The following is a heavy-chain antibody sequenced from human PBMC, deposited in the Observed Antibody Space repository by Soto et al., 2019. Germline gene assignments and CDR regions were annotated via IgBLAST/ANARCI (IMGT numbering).Heavy chain of an antibody. D-gene: IGHD1-7*01. CDR3: ARWEGQTGTTLVG. J-gene: IGHJ4*02. CDR1: GGTFSSYA. Sequence: QVQLVQSGAEVKKPGSSVKVSCTASGGTFSSYAISWVRQAPGQGLEWMGGIITIFGTANYAQKFQGRVTITADESTRKAYMELSSLRAEDTAGYDCARWEGQTGTTLVGWGQGTLVTVSS. V-gene: IGHV1-69*01. CDR2: IITIFGTA.